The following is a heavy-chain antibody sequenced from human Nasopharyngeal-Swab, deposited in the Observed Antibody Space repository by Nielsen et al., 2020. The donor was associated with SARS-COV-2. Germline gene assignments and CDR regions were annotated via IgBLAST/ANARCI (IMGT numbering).Heavy chain of an antibody. CDR2: ISTTNGSM. D-gene: IGHD3-3*01. V-gene: IGHV3-21*01. CDR1: GFTFSSYW. J-gene: IGHJ4*02. CDR3: ARGSVYHTLLY. Sequence: GVLKISCAGSGFTFSSYWMHWVRQAPGKGLEWVSSISTTNGSMDYADSVRGRFTISRDNAKNSLFLQMNNLRAEDTAVYYCARGSVYHTLLYWGQGTLVTVS.